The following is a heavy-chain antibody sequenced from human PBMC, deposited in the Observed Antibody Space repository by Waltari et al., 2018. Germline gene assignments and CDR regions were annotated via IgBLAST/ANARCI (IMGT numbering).Heavy chain of an antibody. Sequence: HAPLQESGPQLIKPSQTLALTCSVFDDSISSGDSYWRWIRQPPRTGLDWVGHIYSDGRTFSNPSLRTRVTISIDTSKRQFSLGLSSVTAADMGVYFCARGPLIYTSAWTTHYYQYHAMDVWGRGTTVTVSS. CDR3: ARGPLIYTSAWTTHYYQYHAMDV. V-gene: IGHV4-30-4*01. CDR2: IYSDGRT. J-gene: IGHJ6*02. D-gene: IGHD3-22*01. CDR1: DDSISSGDSY.